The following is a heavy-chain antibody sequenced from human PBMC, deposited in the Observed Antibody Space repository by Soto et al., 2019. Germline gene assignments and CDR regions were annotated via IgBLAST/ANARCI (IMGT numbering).Heavy chain of an antibody. Sequence: PGGSLRLSCAVSGFTFSGYAMNWVRQAPGKGLEWVSGISGSGGTTYYADSVKGRFTMSRDNSENALYLQMNSLRAEDTAIYYCAKDRQRVGTTLNWLDYWGQGTLVTVSS. CDR3: AKDRQRVGTTLNWLDY. CDR2: ISGSGGTT. J-gene: IGHJ5*01. V-gene: IGHV3-23*01. D-gene: IGHD1-26*01. CDR1: GFTFSGYA.